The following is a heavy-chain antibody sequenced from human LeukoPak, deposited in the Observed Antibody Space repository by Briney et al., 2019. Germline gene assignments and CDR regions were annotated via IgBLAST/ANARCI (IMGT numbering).Heavy chain of an antibody. Sequence: SETLSLTCAVSADSFSSRYWTWIRQPPGKGLEWIGYISYIGSTNYNPSLKSRVTISIDTSKNQFSLKLTSVTAADTAVYYCARDLVTVTKGFDIWGQGTMVSVSS. CDR2: ISYIGST. D-gene: IGHD4-17*01. V-gene: IGHV4-59*11. CDR1: ADSFSSRY. CDR3: ARDLVTVTKGFDI. J-gene: IGHJ3*02.